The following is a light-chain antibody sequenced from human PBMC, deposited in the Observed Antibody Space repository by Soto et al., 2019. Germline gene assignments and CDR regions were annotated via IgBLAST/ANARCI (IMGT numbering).Light chain of an antibody. V-gene: IGLV2-8*01. CDR2: EVS. J-gene: IGLJ1*01. CDR1: SSDVGGYNY. CDR3: SSYAGSQEYV. Sequence: QSALTQPPSASGSPGQSVTISCTGTSSDVGGYNYVSWYQQHPGKAPKLMIYEVSKRPSGVPDRFSGSKSGNTASLTVSGLQAEDEADYYCSSYAGSQEYVFGTGTKLTVL.